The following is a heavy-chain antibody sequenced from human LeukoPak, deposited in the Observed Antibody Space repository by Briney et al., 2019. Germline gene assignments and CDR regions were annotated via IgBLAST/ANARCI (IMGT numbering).Heavy chain of an antibody. V-gene: IGHV4-34*01. CDR2: INHSGST. Sequence: SETLSLTCAVYGVSFSGYYWSWIRQPPGKGLEWIGEINHSGSTNYDPSLKSRVTISVDTSKNQFSLKLSSVTAADTAVYYCARTQKRYYYGSGSLGSWFDPWGQGTLVTVSS. D-gene: IGHD3-10*01. CDR1: GVSFSGYY. CDR3: ARTQKRYYYGSGSLGSWFDP. J-gene: IGHJ5*02.